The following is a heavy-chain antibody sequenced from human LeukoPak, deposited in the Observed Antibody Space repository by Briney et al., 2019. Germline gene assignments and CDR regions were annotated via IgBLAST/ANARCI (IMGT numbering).Heavy chain of an antibody. Sequence: SGTLSLTCAVSGGSFSRSNWWNWVRQPPGKGLEWIGEIHHSGSTNYNPSLKSRVTMSVDESKNQFSLKLSSVTAADTAVYYCARTEAFCSDTSCSNWFDPWGQGTLVTVSS. CDR2: IHHSGST. D-gene: IGHD2-2*01. V-gene: IGHV4-4*02. CDR1: GGSFSRSNW. CDR3: ARTEAFCSDTSCSNWFDP. J-gene: IGHJ5*02.